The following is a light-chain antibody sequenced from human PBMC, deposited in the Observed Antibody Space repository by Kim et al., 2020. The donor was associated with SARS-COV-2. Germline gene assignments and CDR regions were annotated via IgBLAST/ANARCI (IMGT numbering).Light chain of an antibody. J-gene: IGKJ1*01. CDR2: KAS. CDR3: QHYNTSSRT. Sequence: DIQMTQSPSTLSASVGDRVTITCRASQSISIWLAWYQQKPGKAPKVLIYKASTLESGVPSRFSGSGSGTEFTLTISSLQPDDFATYYCQHYNTSSRTFGQGTKVDIK. V-gene: IGKV1-5*03. CDR1: QSISIW.